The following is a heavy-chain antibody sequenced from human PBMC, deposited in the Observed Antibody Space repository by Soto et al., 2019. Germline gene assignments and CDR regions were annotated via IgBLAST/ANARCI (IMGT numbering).Heavy chain of an antibody. V-gene: IGHV4-4*02. J-gene: IGHJ5*02. D-gene: IGHD6-19*01. Sequence: QVQLQESGPGLVKPSGTLSLSCAVSSGSISSSNWWSWVRQPPGKGLEWIGEIYHSGSTNYNPSLKSRVTISVDKSKNQFSLKLSSVTAADTAVYYCRAYSSGWYDWFDPWGQGTLVTVSS. CDR1: SGSISSSNW. CDR3: RAYSSGWYDWFDP. CDR2: IYHSGST.